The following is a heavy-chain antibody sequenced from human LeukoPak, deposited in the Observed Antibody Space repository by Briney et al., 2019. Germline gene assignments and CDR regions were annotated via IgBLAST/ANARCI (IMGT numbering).Heavy chain of an antibody. Sequence: GRSVRLSCAASGFTFSSYGMHWVRQAPGKGLEWVSVISNDGSKKYYGDSVKGRFTISRDNFKNTLYLQMNSLRDDDTAVYYCAKPRGVVVVAAVDVWGQGTTVTVSS. CDR3: AKPRGVVVVAAVDV. CDR1: GFTFSSYG. CDR2: ISNDGSKK. J-gene: IGHJ6*02. D-gene: IGHD2-15*01. V-gene: IGHV3-30*18.